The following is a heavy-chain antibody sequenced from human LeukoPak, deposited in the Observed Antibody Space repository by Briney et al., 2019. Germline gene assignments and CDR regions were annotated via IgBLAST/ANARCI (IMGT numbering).Heavy chain of an antibody. J-gene: IGHJ3*02. CDR3: VKDSLKSSRQNLLGEFFSPRGAFDI. CDR1: GFSFSTYA. CDR2: ISSGSTRK. D-gene: IGHD3-10*01. V-gene: IGHV3-23*01. Sequence: GGSLRLSCAASGFSFSTYAMSWVRQAPGKGLEWVSDISSGSTRKHYADSVKGRFTISRDNSEDTLYLQMNSLRAEDTATYYCVKDSLKSSRQNLLGEFFSPRGAFDIWGQGTVVTVSS.